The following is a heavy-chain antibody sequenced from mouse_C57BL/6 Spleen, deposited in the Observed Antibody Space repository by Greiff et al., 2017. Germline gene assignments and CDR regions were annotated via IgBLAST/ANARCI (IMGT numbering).Heavy chain of an antibody. CDR3: ARASYGSSRMDY. CDR2: ISSGGSYT. V-gene: IGHV5-6*01. CDR1: GFTFSSYG. J-gene: IGHJ4*01. Sequence: DVQLVESGGDLVKPGGSLKLSCAASGFTFSSYGMSWVRQTPDKRLEWVATISSGGSYTYYPDSVKGRFTISRDNAKNTLYLQMSSLKSEDTAMYYCARASYGSSRMDYWGQGTSVTVSS. D-gene: IGHD1-1*01.